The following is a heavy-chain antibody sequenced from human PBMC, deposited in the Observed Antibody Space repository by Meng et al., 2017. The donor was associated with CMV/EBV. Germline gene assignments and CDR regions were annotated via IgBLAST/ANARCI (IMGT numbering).Heavy chain of an antibody. CDR3: ARGGDSWYSDY. CDR2: IIPVFETA. D-gene: IGHD1-26*01. CDR1: GGTFSTFA. V-gene: IGHV1-69*01. J-gene: IGHJ4*02. Sequence: QVQRVKSAVEVKRPGSSVNVSCKTSGGTFSTFAISWVRQAPGEGLEWMGGIIPVFETANYAERFQDRVTITADDSTTTAYMELSSLRADDTALYFCARGGDSWYSDYWGQGTLVTVSS.